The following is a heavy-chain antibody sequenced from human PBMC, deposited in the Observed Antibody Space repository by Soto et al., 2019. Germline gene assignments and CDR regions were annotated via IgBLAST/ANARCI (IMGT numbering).Heavy chain of an antibody. Sequence: SETLSLTCTVSGGSISSYYWSWIRQPPGKGLEWIGYIYYSGSTNYNPSLKSRVTISVDTSKNQFSLKLSSVTAADTAVYYCAKHPFYGDFYFDYWGQGTLVTVSS. V-gene: IGHV4-59*08. CDR3: AKHPFYGDFYFDY. J-gene: IGHJ4*02. CDR1: GGSISSYY. CDR2: IYYSGST. D-gene: IGHD4-17*01.